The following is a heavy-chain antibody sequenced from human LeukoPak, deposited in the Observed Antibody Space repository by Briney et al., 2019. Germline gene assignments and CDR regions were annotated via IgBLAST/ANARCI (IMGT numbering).Heavy chain of an antibody. CDR2: IYYSGST. CDR3: ARELNRGYDSSGDAFDI. Sequence: PSETLSLTCTVSGGSISSYYWSWFRQPRGKGLEWIGYIYYSGSTNYNPSLKSRVTISVDTSKNQFSLKLSSVTAADTAVYYCARELNRGYDSSGDAFDIWGQGTMVTVSS. D-gene: IGHD3-22*01. V-gene: IGHV4-59*01. CDR1: GGSISSYY. J-gene: IGHJ3*02.